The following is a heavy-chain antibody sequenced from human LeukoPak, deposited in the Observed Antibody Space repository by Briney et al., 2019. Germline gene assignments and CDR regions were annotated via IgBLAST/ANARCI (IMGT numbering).Heavy chain of an antibody. CDR3: ATGPPVVTDYYYMDV. J-gene: IGHJ6*03. CDR2: IYTSGST. Sequence: SETLSLTCTVSGGSISSGSYYWSWIRQPAGKGLEWIGRIYTSGSTNYNPSFKSRVTISVDTSKNQFSLKLSSVTAADTAVYYCATGPPVVTDYYYMDVWGKGTTVTVSS. CDR1: GGSISSGSYY. V-gene: IGHV4-61*02. D-gene: IGHD2-21*02.